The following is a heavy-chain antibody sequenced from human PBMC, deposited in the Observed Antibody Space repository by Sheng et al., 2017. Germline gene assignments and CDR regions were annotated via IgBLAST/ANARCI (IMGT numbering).Heavy chain of an antibody. Sequence: EVQLVESGGGLVQPGGTLRLSCAASGFTFSSYGMSWVRQAPGKGLEWVSAISGSGGSTYYADSVKGRFTISRDNSKNTLYLQMNSLRAEDTAVYYCAKAVGDYYGSGSYYTPTYYMDVWGKGTTVTVSS. J-gene: IGHJ6*03. V-gene: IGHV3-23*04. D-gene: IGHD3-10*01. CDR1: GFTFSSYG. CDR2: ISGSGGST. CDR3: AKAVGDYYGSGSYYTPTYYMDV.